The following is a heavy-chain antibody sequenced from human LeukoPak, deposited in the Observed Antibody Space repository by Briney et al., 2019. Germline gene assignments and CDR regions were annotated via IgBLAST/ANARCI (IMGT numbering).Heavy chain of an antibody. J-gene: IGHJ4*02. V-gene: IGHV5-51*01. Sequence: GASLQICCEGAGYSCSSYWIGWGRQQPGKGGEGRGIIYPGDSDTRYSPSFQGQVTISADKSISTAYLQWSSLKASDTAMYYCARLSGSYSQYFDYWGQGTLVTVSS. CDR2: IYPGDSDT. D-gene: IGHD1-26*01. CDR1: GYSCSSYW. CDR3: ARLSGSYSQYFDY.